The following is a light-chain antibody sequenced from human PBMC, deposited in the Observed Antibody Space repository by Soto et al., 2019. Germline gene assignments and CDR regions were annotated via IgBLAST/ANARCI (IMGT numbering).Light chain of an antibody. CDR2: TAS. Sequence: DIQMTQSPSTLSASIGDRVTITCRASQSISSWLAWYQQKPGKAPNLLIYTASNLESGVPSRFSGSGSGTEFTLTISSLQPDDFVTYYCQQYNSYPLTFGPGTKVDIK. CDR3: QQYNSYPLT. J-gene: IGKJ3*01. V-gene: IGKV1-5*03. CDR1: QSISSW.